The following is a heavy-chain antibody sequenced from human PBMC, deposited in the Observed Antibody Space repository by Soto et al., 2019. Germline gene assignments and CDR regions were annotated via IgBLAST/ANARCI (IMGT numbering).Heavy chain of an antibody. J-gene: IGHJ6*02. Sequence: SVKVSCKASGGTFSSYAISWVRQAPGQGLEWMGGIIPIFGTANYAQKFQGRVTITADESTSTAYMELSSLRSEDTAVYYCARVADIVLIPGGLDVWGQGTTVTVSS. D-gene: IGHD2-15*01. V-gene: IGHV1-69*13. CDR2: IIPIFGTA. CDR1: GGTFSSYA. CDR3: ARVADIVLIPGGLDV.